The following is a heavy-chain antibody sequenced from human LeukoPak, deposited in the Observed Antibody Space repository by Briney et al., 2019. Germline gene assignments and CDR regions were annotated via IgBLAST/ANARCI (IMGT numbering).Heavy chain of an antibody. CDR3: AREATEYSYGYDYFDY. D-gene: IGHD5-18*01. CDR2: VNHSGST. V-gene: IGHV4-34*01. Sequence: SETLSLTCAVYGGSFSGYYWSWIRQPPGKGLEWIGEVNHSGSTNYNPSLKSRVTTSVDTSKNQFSLKLSSVTAADTAVYYCAREATEYSYGYDYFDYWGQGTLVTVSS. CDR1: GGSFSGYY. J-gene: IGHJ4*02.